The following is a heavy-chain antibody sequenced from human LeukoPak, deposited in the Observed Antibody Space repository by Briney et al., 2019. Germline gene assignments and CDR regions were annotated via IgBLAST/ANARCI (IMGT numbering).Heavy chain of an antibody. D-gene: IGHD3-9*01. CDR2: IYYSGST. J-gene: IGHJ4*02. V-gene: IGHV4-39*07. CDR3: ARGGDILTGLSNPPDY. CDR1: GGSISSSSYY. Sequence: SETLSLTCTVSGGSISSSSYYWGWIRQPPGKGLEWIGSIYYSGSTYYNPSLKSRVTISVDTSKNQFSLKLSSVTAADTAVYYCARGGDILTGLSNPPDYWGQGTLVTVS.